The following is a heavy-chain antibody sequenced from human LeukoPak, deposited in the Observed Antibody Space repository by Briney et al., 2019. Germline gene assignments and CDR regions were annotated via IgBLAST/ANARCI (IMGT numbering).Heavy chain of an antibody. D-gene: IGHD3-16*01. CDR1: GGSISSSYYY. J-gene: IGHJ4*02. Sequence: PSETLSLTCTVSGGSISSSYYYWGWIRQPPGKGLEWIGSIYYSGSTYYNPSLKSRVTISVDTSKNQFSLRLNSVTAADTAFYYCATAPNPDYFDYWGQGTLATVSS. CDR3: ATAPNPDYFDY. V-gene: IGHV4-39*07. CDR2: IYYSGST.